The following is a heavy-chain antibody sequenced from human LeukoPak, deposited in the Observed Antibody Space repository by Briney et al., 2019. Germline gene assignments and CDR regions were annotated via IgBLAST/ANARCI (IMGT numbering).Heavy chain of an antibody. CDR2: IYYSGST. J-gene: IGHJ5*02. Sequence: SETLSLTCTVSGGSISSYYWSWIRQPPGKGLEWIGYIYYSGSTNYNPSPKSRVTISVDTSKKQFSLKLSSVTAADTTVYYCASYGDYDNWFDPWGQGTLVTVSS. CDR3: ASYGDYDNWFDP. V-gene: IGHV4-59*01. CDR1: GGSISSYY. D-gene: IGHD4-17*01.